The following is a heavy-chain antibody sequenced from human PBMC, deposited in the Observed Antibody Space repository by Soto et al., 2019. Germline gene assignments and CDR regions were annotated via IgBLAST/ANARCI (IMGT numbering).Heavy chain of an antibody. D-gene: IGHD5-18*01. J-gene: IGHJ5*02. CDR3: ARRGDTTMQSNWFDP. CDR2: IYPDDSDT. Sequence: EVQLVQSGAEMKKPGESLKISCQGFGYIFTKYWIGWVRQMPGRGLEWIGIIYPDDSDTTYSPSFQGQVTISVDKSINTAYLQWSSPKASDTAMYYCARRGDTTMQSNWFDPWGQGTPVTVSS. V-gene: IGHV5-51*03. CDR1: GYIFTKYW.